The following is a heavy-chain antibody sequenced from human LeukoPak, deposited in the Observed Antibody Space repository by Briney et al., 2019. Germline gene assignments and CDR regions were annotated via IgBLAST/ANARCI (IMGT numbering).Heavy chain of an antibody. D-gene: IGHD3-10*01. J-gene: IGHJ4*02. Sequence: ASVKVSCKASGYTFTVYHLHWVRQAPGQGLEWMGWISPDNGGTNYARKFQGRVTMTRDPSSTTAYMEMTRLTSADTAVYYCARVGYYGSGPFGYWGQGAQVTVSS. CDR1: GYTFTVYH. CDR2: ISPDNGGT. CDR3: ARVGYYGSGPFGY. V-gene: IGHV1-2*02.